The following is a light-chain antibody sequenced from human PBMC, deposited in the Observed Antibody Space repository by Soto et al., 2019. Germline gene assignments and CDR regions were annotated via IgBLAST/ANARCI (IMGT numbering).Light chain of an antibody. Sequence: IVLTQSPGTLSLTPGERATLSCRASQSVSSSYLAWYQQKPGQAPRRLIYGASSRATGIPDRFSGSGSGTDFTLTISRLEPEDSAVYYCQQYGSSPPFTFGPGTGVDIK. V-gene: IGKV3-20*01. J-gene: IGKJ3*01. CDR3: QQYGSSPPFT. CDR2: GAS. CDR1: QSVSSSY.